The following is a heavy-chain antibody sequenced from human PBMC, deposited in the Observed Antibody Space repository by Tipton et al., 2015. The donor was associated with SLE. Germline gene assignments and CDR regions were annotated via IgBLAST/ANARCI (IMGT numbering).Heavy chain of an antibody. J-gene: IGHJ4*02. CDR3: ARDRAPGASSSAGGVYFDY. V-gene: IGHV4-59*01. CDR2: IYYSGST. CDR1: GGSITNKY. D-gene: IGHD6-6*01. Sequence: GLVKPSETLSLICSVSGGSITNKYWSWIRQPPGKGLEWIGYIYYSGSTNYNPSLKSRVTISVDTSKNQFSLKLSSVTAADTAVYYCARDRAPGASSSAGGVYFDYWGQGTLVTVSS.